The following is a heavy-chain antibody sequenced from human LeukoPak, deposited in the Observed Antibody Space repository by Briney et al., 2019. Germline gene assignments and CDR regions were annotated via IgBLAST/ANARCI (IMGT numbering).Heavy chain of an antibody. CDR1: GYSFTSYW. V-gene: IGHV5-51*01. CDR3: ARLWRVYCSSTSCYSDYFDY. J-gene: IGHJ4*02. Sequence: HGESLKISCKGSGYSFTSYWIGWVRQMPGKGVERMGIIYPGDSDTRYSPSFQGQVTISADKSISTAYLQWSSLKASDTARYYSARLWRVYCSSTSCYSDYFDYWGQGTLVTVSP. D-gene: IGHD2-2*02. CDR2: IYPGDSDT.